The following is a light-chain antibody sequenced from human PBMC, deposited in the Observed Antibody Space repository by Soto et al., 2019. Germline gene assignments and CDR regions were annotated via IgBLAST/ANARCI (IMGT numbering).Light chain of an antibody. J-gene: IGLJ3*02. CDR1: SSNIGNNY. Sequence: QLVLTQPPSASATPGQRVTISCSGSSSNIGNNYLYWYQQLPGTAPRLLIYSNNQRPSGVPDRFSGSKSGTSASLAISGLRSQDEADYFCAAWDDSLSGPVFGGGTKLTVL. CDR3: AAWDDSLSGPV. V-gene: IGLV1-47*02. CDR2: SNN.